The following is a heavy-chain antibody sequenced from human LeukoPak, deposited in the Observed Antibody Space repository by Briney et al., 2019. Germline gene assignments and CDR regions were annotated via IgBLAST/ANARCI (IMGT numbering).Heavy chain of an antibody. CDR3: ARQSPSDAFDI. V-gene: IGHV4-39*01. CDR1: GGSISSSSYY. J-gene: IGHJ3*02. D-gene: IGHD2-2*01. CDR2: IYYSGST. Sequence: SETLSHTCTVSGGSISSSSYYWGWIRQPPGKGLEWIGSIYYSGSTYYNPSLKSRVTISVDTSKNQFSLKLSSVTAADTAVYYCARQSPSDAFDIWGQGTMVTVSS.